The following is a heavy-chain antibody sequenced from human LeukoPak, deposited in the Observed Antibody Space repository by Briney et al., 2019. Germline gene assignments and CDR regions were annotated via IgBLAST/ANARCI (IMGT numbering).Heavy chain of an antibody. CDR3: VRDGGSYFFDY. V-gene: IGHV3-33*01. Sequence: GGSLRLSCAASGFTFSSYGMHWVRQAPGKGLEWVAVIWYDGSNKYYADSVKGRFTISRDNSKNTLYLQMNSLRAEDTAVYYCVRDGGSYFFDYWGQGTLVTVSS. CDR1: GFTFSSYG. CDR2: IWYDGSNK. D-gene: IGHD1-26*01. J-gene: IGHJ4*02.